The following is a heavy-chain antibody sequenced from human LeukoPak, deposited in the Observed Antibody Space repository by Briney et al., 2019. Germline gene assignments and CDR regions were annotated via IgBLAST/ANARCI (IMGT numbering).Heavy chain of an antibody. V-gene: IGHV1-2*02. CDR3: ARVRRYCSSTSCYNWFDP. CDR2: INPNSGGT. Sequence: ASVKVSCKASGYTFTGYYMHWVRQAPGQGLEWMGWINPNSGGTNHAQKFQGRVTMTRDTSISTAYMELSRLRSDDTAVYYCARVRRYCSSTSCYNWFDPWGQGTLVTVSS. CDR1: GYTFTGYY. D-gene: IGHD2-2*01. J-gene: IGHJ5*02.